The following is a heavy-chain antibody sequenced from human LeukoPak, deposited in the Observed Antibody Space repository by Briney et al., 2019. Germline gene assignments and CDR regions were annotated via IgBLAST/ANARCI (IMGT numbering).Heavy chain of an antibody. CDR3: AKDLEATKGDLDGY. D-gene: IGHD1-26*01. CDR2: IRYDGSNK. V-gene: IGHV3-30*02. CDR1: GFTFDDYG. Sequence: GGSLRLSCAASGFTFDDYGMHWVRQAPGKGLEWVAFIRYDGSNKYYADSVKGRFTISRDNSKNTLYLQMNSLRAEDTAVYYCAKDLEATKGDLDGYWGQGTLVTVSS. J-gene: IGHJ4*02.